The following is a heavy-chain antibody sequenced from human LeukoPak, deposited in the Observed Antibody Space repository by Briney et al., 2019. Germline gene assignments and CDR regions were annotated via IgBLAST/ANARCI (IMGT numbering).Heavy chain of an antibody. CDR3: SGSGSFDY. CDR1: GFTVSSNY. Sequence: GGSLRLSCAASGFTVSSNYMSWVRQAPGKGLEWVAVIWYDGSNKYYADSVKGRFTISRDNSKNTLYLQMNSLRAEDTAVYYCSGSGSFDYWGQGTLVTVSS. CDR2: IWYDGSNK. V-gene: IGHV3-33*08. D-gene: IGHD6-19*01. J-gene: IGHJ4*02.